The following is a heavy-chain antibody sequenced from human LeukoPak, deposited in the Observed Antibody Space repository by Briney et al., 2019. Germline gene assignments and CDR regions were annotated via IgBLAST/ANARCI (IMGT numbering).Heavy chain of an antibody. CDR1: GFTFSSYS. V-gene: IGHV3-48*01. CDR2: ISSSSSTI. CDR3: ARDLYDWGGNWFDP. J-gene: IGHJ5*02. Sequence: PGGSLRLSCAASGFTFSSYSMNWVRQAPGKGLEWVSYISSSSSTIYYADSVKGRFTISRDNAKNSLYLQMNSLRGEDTAVYYCARDLYDWGGNWFDPWGQGTLVTVSS. D-gene: IGHD3-16*01.